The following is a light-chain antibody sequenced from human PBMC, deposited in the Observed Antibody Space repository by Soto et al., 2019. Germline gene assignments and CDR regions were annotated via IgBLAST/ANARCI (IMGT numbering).Light chain of an antibody. CDR1: QGISSA. Sequence: AIQLTQSPSSLSASVGDRVTITCRASQGISSALAWYQQKPGKAPKLLIYDASSLESGVPSRFSGSGSGADFTLTISSLQTEDFATYYCQQFNSYLWTFGQGTKVEIK. J-gene: IGKJ1*01. CDR3: QQFNSYLWT. CDR2: DAS. V-gene: IGKV1-13*02.